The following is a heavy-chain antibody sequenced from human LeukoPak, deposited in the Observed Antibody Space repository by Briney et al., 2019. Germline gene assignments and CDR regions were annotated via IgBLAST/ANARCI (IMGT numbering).Heavy chain of an antibody. CDR3: TTGPYYYDSSEPFDY. J-gene: IGHJ4*02. Sequence: GGSLRLSCAASGFTFSNAWMSWVRQAPGKGLEWVGRIKSKTDGGTTDYAAPVKGRFTISRGDSKNTLYLQMNSLKTEDTAVYYCTTGPYYYDSSEPFDYWGQGTLVTVSS. V-gene: IGHV3-15*01. CDR2: IKSKTDGGTT. CDR1: GFTFSNAW. D-gene: IGHD3-22*01.